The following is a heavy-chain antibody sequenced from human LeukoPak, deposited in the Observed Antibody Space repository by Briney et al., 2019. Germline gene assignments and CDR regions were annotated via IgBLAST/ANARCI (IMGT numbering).Heavy chain of an antibody. V-gene: IGHV4-59*08. Sequence: SETLSLTCSVSGGSISGYFWSWIRQPPGKGLEWIGYIYYSGSTNYNPSLKSRVTISVDTSKNQFSLKLSSVTAADTAVYYCARRALVAGGFDYWGQGTLVTVSS. D-gene: IGHD6-19*01. CDR1: GGSISGYF. CDR2: IYYSGST. J-gene: IGHJ4*02. CDR3: ARRALVAGGFDY.